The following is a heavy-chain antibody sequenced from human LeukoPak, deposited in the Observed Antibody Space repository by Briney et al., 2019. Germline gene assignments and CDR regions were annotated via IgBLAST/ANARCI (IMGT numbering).Heavy chain of an antibody. CDR3: TKGRGFDV. V-gene: IGHV3-7*03. Sequence: GGSLRLSCAASGFTFSSYAMHWVRQAPGKGLEWVANIKQDGSEKHYVDSVKGRFTISRDNAKSSLSLQMNSLRAEDTAVYYCTKGRGFDVWGQGTTVTVSS. J-gene: IGHJ6*02. CDR2: IKQDGSEK. CDR1: GFTFSSYA.